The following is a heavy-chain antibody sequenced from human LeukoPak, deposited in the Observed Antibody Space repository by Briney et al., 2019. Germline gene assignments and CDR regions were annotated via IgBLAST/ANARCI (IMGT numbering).Heavy chain of an antibody. Sequence: ASVKVSCKASGGTFSSYTISWVRQAPGQGLEWMGRIIPILGIANYAQKFQGRATITADKSTSTAYMELSSLRSEDTAVYYCARDSGRDGSYGTYYFDYWGQGTLVTVSS. CDR2: IIPILGIA. J-gene: IGHJ4*02. CDR3: ARDSGRDGSYGTYYFDY. D-gene: IGHD1-26*01. CDR1: GGTFSSYT. V-gene: IGHV1-69*04.